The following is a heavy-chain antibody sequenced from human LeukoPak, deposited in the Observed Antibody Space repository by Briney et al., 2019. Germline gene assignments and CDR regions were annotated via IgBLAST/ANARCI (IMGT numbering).Heavy chain of an antibody. CDR1: GFTFSNAW. D-gene: IGHD3-10*01. Sequence: GGSLRLSCAASGFTFSNAWMSWVRQAPGKGLEWVGRIKSKTDGGTTDYAAPVKGRFTISRDDSKNTLYLQMNSLKTEDTAVYYCTTVLITMVRGVIIPKPWGQGTLVTVSS. CDR2: IKSKTDGGTT. J-gene: IGHJ5*02. V-gene: IGHV3-15*01. CDR3: TTVLITMVRGVIIPKP.